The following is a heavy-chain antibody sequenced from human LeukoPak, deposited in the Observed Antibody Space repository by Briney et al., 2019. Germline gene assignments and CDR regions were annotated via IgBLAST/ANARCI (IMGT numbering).Heavy chain of an antibody. CDR2: IYYSGST. V-gene: IGHV4-39*02. Sequence: PSETLSLTCTVSGGSISSSSYYWTWIRQPPGKGLELIGNIYYSGSTYYNPSLKSRVTISVDTSKNQFSLKLSSVTAADTAVYYCARVGFIWPHYYFDYWGQGTLVTVSS. CDR1: GGSISSSSYY. CDR3: ARVGFIWPHYYFDY. D-gene: IGHD2-21*01. J-gene: IGHJ4*02.